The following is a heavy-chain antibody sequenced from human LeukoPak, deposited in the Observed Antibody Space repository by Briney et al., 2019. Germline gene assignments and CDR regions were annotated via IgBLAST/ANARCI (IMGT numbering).Heavy chain of an antibody. Sequence: PGGSLRLSCAASGFTFSSYEMNWVRQAPGKGLEWVSYISTSGSTIYYADSVKGRFTISRDNAKNSLYLQMNSLRAEDRAVYYCARGGGSNRYGYAFDIWGQGTVVTVSS. CDR1: GFTFSSYE. CDR3: ARGGGSNRYGYAFDI. D-gene: IGHD2-15*01. J-gene: IGHJ3*02. CDR2: ISTSGSTI. V-gene: IGHV3-48*03.